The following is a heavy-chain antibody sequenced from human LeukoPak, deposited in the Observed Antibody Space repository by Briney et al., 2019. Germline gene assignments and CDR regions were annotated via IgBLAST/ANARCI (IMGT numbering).Heavy chain of an antibody. D-gene: IGHD1-26*01. J-gene: IGHJ4*02. Sequence: GGSLRLSCAASGFTFSSYGMNWVRQAPGKGLEWVSGISGSGGTAYYADSVKGRFTISRDNSKNTFFLQMNSLRAEDTAVYYCAKDKWELPDYFDYWGQGTLVTVSS. CDR1: GFTFSSYG. CDR3: AKDKWELPDYFDY. CDR2: ISGSGGTA. V-gene: IGHV3-23*01.